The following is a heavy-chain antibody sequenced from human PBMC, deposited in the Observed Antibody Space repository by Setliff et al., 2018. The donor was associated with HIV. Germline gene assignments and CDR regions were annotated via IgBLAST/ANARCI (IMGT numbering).Heavy chain of an antibody. J-gene: IGHJ4*02. CDR2: INSAERT. V-gene: IGHV3-23*01. CDR3: AKDLSEGYYDSSGYFDY. Sequence: LRLSCAASGFSFSNYAMTWVRQAPGKGLEWVSTINSAERTFYAKSVKGRFTISRDNSKSTLYLQVSSLRAEDTAVYYCAKDLSEGYYDSSGYFDYWGQGTLVTVSS. D-gene: IGHD3-22*01. CDR1: GFSFSNYA.